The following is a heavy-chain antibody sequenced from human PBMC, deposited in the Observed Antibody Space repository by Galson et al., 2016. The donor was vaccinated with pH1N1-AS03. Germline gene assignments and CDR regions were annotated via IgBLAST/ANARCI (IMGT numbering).Heavy chain of an antibody. CDR3: AREAVSRYWYFDL. D-gene: IGHD4-17*01. Sequence: SLRLSCAASRLTVSSNYMSWVRQAPGKGLEWVSVIYSGGSAYYADSVKGRFTISRHTSKNTLYLQMNSLRAEDTAVYYCAREAVSRYWYFDLWGRGTLVTVSS. CDR1: RLTVSSNY. J-gene: IGHJ2*01. V-gene: IGHV3-53*04. CDR2: IYSGGSA.